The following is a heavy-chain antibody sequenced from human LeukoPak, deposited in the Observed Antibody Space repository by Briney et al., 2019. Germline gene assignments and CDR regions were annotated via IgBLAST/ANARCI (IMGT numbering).Heavy chain of an antibody. CDR1: GFTFSDYY. Sequence: GGSLRLSCAASGFTFSDYYMSWIRQAPGKGLEWVSYISSSGSTIYYADSVKGRFTISRDNAKNSLYLQMNNLRAEDTAVYYCARDLNPYYYDSSGYPPIGYWGQGTLVTVSS. CDR2: ISSSGSTI. D-gene: IGHD3-22*01. CDR3: ARDLNPYYYDSSGYPPIGY. J-gene: IGHJ4*02. V-gene: IGHV3-11*04.